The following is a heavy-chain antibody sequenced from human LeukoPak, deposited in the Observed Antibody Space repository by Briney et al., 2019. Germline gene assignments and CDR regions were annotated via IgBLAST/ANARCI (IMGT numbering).Heavy chain of an antibody. CDR1: GFTFDDYA. J-gene: IGHJ3*02. D-gene: IGHD2-15*01. Sequence: QPGGSLRLSCAASGFTFDDYAMHWVRQAPGKGLEWVSGISWNSGSIGYADSVKGRFTISRDNAKNSLYLQMNSLRAEDTALYYCAKGDVVVVGAFDIWGQGTMVTVS. V-gene: IGHV3-9*01. CDR3: AKGDVVVVGAFDI. CDR2: ISWNSGSI.